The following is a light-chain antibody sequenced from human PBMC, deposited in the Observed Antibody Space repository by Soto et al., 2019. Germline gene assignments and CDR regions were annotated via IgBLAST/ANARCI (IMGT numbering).Light chain of an antibody. CDR1: SSDVGSYNL. CDR2: EGS. CDR3: CSYAGSSRV. Sequence: QSALTQPASVSGSPGQSITISCTGTSSDVGSYNLVSWYQQHPGKAPKLMIYEGSKRPSGVSNRFSGSKSGNTACLTISGLQAEDEADYYCCSYAGSSRVFGGGTKLTVL. J-gene: IGLJ2*01. V-gene: IGLV2-23*01.